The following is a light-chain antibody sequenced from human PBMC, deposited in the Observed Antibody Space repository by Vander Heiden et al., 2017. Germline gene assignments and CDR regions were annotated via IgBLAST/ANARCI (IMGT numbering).Light chain of an antibody. V-gene: IGLV2-23*02. J-gene: IGLJ1*01. CDR3: CSYAGTSTPDV. CDR2: EVL. CDR1: SSDVGSYNL. Sequence: HSSLTQPAPVSASPGQSITISCTGTSSDVGSYNLVSWYQQHPGKAPKLMSCEVLKRPSGVSARFSGSKSGNTASLTISGLQAEDEADYYGCSYAGTSTPDVFGTGTKVTVL.